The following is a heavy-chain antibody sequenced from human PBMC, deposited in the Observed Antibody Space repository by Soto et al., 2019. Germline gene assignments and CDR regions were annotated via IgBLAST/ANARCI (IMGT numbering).Heavy chain of an antibody. V-gene: IGHV3-15*01. J-gene: IGHJ4*02. CDR3: IAHPPYGSAGADY. Sequence: EVQLVESGGGLVKPGGSLKLSCAASGFTFNTAWMGWVRQSPGKGLEWVGLIRSKRAGGTTDYAAPVQGRFSISRDDSTNTVYVEMHSLRTEDTGVYYCIAHPPYGSAGADYWGQGTLVTVSS. CDR1: GFTFNTAW. D-gene: IGHD3-10*01. CDR2: IRSKRAGGTT.